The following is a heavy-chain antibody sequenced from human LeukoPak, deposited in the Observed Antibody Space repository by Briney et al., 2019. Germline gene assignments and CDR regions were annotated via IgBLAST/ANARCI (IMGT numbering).Heavy chain of an antibody. J-gene: IGHJ6*04. CDR3: ARAGGITMVRGVPYYYYYYGMDV. CDR2: IIPIFGTA. Sequence: SVKVSCKASGGTFSSYAISWVRQAPGQGLEWMGRIIPIFGTANYAQKFQGRVTITADESTSTAYMELSSLRSEDTAVYYCARAGGITMVRGVPYYYYYYGMDVWGKGTTVTVSS. V-gene: IGHV1-69*15. CDR1: GGTFSSYA. D-gene: IGHD3-10*01.